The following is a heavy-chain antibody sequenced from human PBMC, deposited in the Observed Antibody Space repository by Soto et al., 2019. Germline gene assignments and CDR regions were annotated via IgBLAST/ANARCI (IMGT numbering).Heavy chain of an antibody. CDR3: ARVGATTAHSIDY. Sequence: SETLSLTCAVSGGSISSSNWWSWVRQPPGKGLEWIGEIYHSGSTNYNPSLKSRVTISVDKSKNQFSLKLSSVTAADTAVYYCARVGATTAHSIDYWGQGTLVTVSS. CDR2: IYHSGST. CDR1: GGSISSSNW. J-gene: IGHJ4*02. D-gene: IGHD1-26*01. V-gene: IGHV4-4*02.